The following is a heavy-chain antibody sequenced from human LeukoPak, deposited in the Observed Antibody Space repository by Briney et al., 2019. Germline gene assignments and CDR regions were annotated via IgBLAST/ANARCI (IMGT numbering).Heavy chain of an antibody. CDR1: GFTFSSYY. V-gene: IGHV3-7*01. J-gene: IGHJ4*02. CDR3: ARDLYGDYFFDY. CDR2: IKEDGSER. D-gene: IGHD4-17*01. Sequence: GGSLRLFCVASGFTFSSYYMSWVRQAPGKGLEWVADIKEDGSERYYVDSMKGRFTISRDNAKNSLYLQMNSLRAEDTAVYYCARDLYGDYFFDYWGQGTLVTVSS.